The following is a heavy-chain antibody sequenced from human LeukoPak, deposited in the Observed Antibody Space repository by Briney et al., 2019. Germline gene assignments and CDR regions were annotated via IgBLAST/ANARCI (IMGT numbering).Heavy chain of an antibody. CDR2: ISGSGGST. J-gene: IGHJ4*02. CDR3: AKVRRGYYYDSSGYYYDY. Sequence: GGSLRLSCAASGFTFSSYAMSWVRQAPGKGLEWVSAISGSGGSTYYADSVKGRFTISRDNSKNTLYLQMNSLRAEDTAVYYCAKVRRGYYYDSSGYYYDYWGQGTLVTVSS. CDR1: GFTFSSYA. V-gene: IGHV3-23*01. D-gene: IGHD3-22*01.